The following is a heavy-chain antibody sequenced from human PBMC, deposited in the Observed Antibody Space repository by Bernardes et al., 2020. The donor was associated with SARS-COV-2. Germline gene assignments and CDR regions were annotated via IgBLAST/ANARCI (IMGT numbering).Heavy chain of an antibody. D-gene: IGHD6-19*01. Sequence: SETLSLTCTVSGGSISSYYWSWIRQPAGKGLEWIGRIYTSGSTNYNPSLKSRVTMSVDTSKNQFSLKLSSVTAADPAVYYCQAGAGTSPSPDLDYWGPGTLVTVSS. CDR1: GGSISSYY. CDR2: IYTSGST. CDR3: QAGAGTSPSPDLDY. V-gene: IGHV4-4*07. J-gene: IGHJ4*02.